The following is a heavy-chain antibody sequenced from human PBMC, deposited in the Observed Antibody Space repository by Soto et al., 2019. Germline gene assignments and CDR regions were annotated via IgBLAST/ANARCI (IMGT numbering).Heavy chain of an antibody. CDR1: GGTFSSYA. CDR3: ARLSSVFTVWLLPDYYDYCMDV. J-gene: IGHJ6*02. V-gene: IGHV1-69*06. D-gene: IGHD3-10*01. CDR2: IIPIFGTA. Sequence: QVQLVQSGAEVKKPGSSVKVSCKASGGTFSSYAISWVRQAPGQGLEWMGGIIPIFGTANYAQKFHGRVTITADKSTSTAYMELSSLRSEYTAVYYSARLSSVFTVWLLPDYYDYCMDVWGQGTTVTVSS.